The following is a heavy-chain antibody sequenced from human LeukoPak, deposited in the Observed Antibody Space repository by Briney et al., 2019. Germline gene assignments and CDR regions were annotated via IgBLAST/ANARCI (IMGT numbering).Heavy chain of an antibody. D-gene: IGHD1-26*01. CDR1: GFTVSSNY. V-gene: IGHV3-53*01. CDR3: AKVRAPRQYYFDY. Sequence: GGSLRLSCAASGFTVSSNYMSWVRQAPGKGLEWVSTIYSGGSTHYADSVKGRFTISRDNSKNTLYLQMNSLRAEDTAVYYCAKVRAPRQYYFDYWGQGTLVTVSS. J-gene: IGHJ4*02. CDR2: IYSGGST.